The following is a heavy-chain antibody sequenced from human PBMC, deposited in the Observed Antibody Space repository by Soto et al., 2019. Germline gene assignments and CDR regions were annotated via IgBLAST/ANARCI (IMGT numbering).Heavy chain of an antibody. J-gene: IGHJ6*02. CDR2: ISYDGSNT. D-gene: IGHD2-21*02. CDR3: ARDRSYCGGDCYSIGLVLNGMDV. CDR1: GFTFSSYA. V-gene: IGHV3-30-3*01. Sequence: QVQLVESGGGVVQPGRSLRLSCAASGFTFSSYAMHWVRQAPGKGLEWVAVISYDGSNTYYADSVKGRFTISRDNSKNTLYLQMNSLRTEDTAVYYCARDRSYCGGDCYSIGLVLNGMDVWGQGTTVTVSS.